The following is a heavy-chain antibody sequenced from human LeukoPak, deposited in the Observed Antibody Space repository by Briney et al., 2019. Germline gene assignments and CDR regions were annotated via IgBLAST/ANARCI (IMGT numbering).Heavy chain of an antibody. J-gene: IGHJ4*02. V-gene: IGHV4-34*01. Sequence: PSETLSLTCAVYGGSFSGYYWSWIRQPPGKGLEWIGEINHSGSTNYNPSLKSRVTISVDTSKNQFSLKLSSVTAADTAVYYCAAQIAVARDYWGQGTLVTVSS. CDR1: GGSFSGYY. D-gene: IGHD6-19*01. CDR3: AAQIAVARDY. CDR2: INHSGST.